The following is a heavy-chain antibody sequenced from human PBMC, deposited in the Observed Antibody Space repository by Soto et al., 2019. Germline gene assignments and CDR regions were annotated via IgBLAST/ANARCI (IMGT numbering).Heavy chain of an antibody. Sequence: SETLPLTCAVSGFFISSGNYWGWIRKPPGKGLEWIGSIFHGGNTYYNPSLKSRVTISVDMSKNQFSLKLNSVTAADTAVYYCARARWYDAFDVWGQGTVVTVS. CDR2: IFHGGNT. J-gene: IGHJ3*01. V-gene: IGHV4-38-2*01. CDR3: ARARWYDAFDV. CDR1: GFFISSGNY. D-gene: IGHD2-15*01.